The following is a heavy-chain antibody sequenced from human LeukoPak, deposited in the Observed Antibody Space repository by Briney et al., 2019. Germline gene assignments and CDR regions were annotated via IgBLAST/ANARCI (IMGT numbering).Heavy chain of an antibody. CDR1: GFSVSTNF. J-gene: IGHJ4*02. CDR2: IYGGGGT. CDR3: ARDDPYYYGSGSDI. D-gene: IGHD3-10*01. Sequence: GGSLRLSCAASGFSVSTNFMAWVRQAPGKGLEWVSVIYGGGGTYYGDSVRGRFTISRDNSQNTLHLQMNGLRAEDTAVYYCARDDPYYYGSGSDIWGQGTLVTVSS. V-gene: IGHV3-53*01.